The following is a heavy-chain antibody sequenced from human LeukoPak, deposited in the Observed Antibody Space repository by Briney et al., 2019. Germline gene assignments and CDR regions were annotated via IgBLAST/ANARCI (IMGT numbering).Heavy chain of an antibody. CDR1: GFTFSSYG. CDR3: AKDRTPYSSGWTFFDY. CDR2: IRYDGSNK. V-gene: IGHV3-30*02. Sequence: GGSLRLSCAASGFTFSSYGMHWVRQAPGKGLEWVAFIRYDGSNKYYADSVKGRFTISRDNSKNTLYLQMNSLRAEDTAVYYCAKDRTPYSSGWTFFDYWGQGTLVTVSS. J-gene: IGHJ4*02. D-gene: IGHD6-19*01.